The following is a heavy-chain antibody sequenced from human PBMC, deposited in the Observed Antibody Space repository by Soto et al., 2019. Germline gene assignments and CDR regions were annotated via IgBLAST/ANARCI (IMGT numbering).Heavy chain of an antibody. Sequence: KYPPPSVKVSCKASGYTFTSYGISWVRQAPGQGLEWMGWISAYNGNTNYAQKLQGRVTMTTDTSTSTAYMELRSLRSDDMVVYFCASWDGYSGYDVAFDIWGQGTMVTVSS. CDR1: GYTFTSYG. CDR2: ISAYNGNT. D-gene: IGHD5-12*01. J-gene: IGHJ3*02. CDR3: ASWDGYSGYDVAFDI. V-gene: IGHV1-18*03.